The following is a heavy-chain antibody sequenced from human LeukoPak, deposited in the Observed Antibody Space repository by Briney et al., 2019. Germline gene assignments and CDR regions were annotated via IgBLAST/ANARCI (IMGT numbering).Heavy chain of an antibody. CDR3: ARVAWRRWLSMYFDY. V-gene: IGHV3-30*14. J-gene: IGHJ4*02. D-gene: IGHD3-22*01. Sequence: LTGRSLRLSCTASGFTFSSFAMHWVRQTPGKGLEWVALISYDGKNKYYTESVKGRFTISRDNSKNTLYLQMNSLRAEDTAVYYCARVAWRRWLSMYFDYWGQGTLVTVSS. CDR2: ISYDGKNK. CDR1: GFTFSSFA.